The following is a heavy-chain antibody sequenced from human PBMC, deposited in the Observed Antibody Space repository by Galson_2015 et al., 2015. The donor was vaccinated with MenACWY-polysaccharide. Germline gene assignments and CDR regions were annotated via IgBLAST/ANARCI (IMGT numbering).Heavy chain of an antibody. CDR3: ASHLIMILFGGVILILYYYRMDV. V-gene: IGHV6-1*01. J-gene: IGHJ6*02. Sequence: CPISGDSVSRNSAAWNWIRQSPSRGLEWLGRTYYRSKWGNDYTVSVKSRITFNPDTSKNQFSLQLNSVTPEDAAVYYCASHLIMILFGGVILILYYYRMDVWGQGTTVTVSS. CDR1: GDSVSRNSAA. CDR2: TYYRSKWGN. D-gene: IGHD3-16*01.